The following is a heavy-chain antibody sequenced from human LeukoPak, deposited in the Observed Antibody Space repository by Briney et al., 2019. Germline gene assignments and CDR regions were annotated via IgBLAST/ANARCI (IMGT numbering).Heavy chain of an antibody. D-gene: IGHD5-24*01. CDR2: INHSGST. V-gene: IGHV4-34*01. CDR1: GGSFSGYY. Sequence: SETLSLTCAVYGGSFSGYYWSWIRQPPGKGLEWIGEINHSGSTNYNPSLKSRVTISVDKSKNQFSLKLSSVTAADTAVYYCARDLPGRDGYSHDAFDIWGQGTMVTVSS. CDR3: ARDLPGRDGYSHDAFDI. J-gene: IGHJ3*02.